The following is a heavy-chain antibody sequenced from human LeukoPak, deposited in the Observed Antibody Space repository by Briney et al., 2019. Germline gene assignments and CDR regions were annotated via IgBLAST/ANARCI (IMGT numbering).Heavy chain of an antibody. CDR1: GGSISSYY. CDR2: IYYSGNT. Sequence: KPSETLSLTCTVSGGSISSYYWNWIRQPPGKGLEWIGYIYYSGNTNYNPSLESRVTISIDTSKSQISLRLSSVTAADTAAYYCARSGRGTFTSYWTYFDFWGQGTLVTVSS. CDR3: ARSGRGTFTSYWTYFDF. V-gene: IGHV4-59*01. J-gene: IGHJ4*02. D-gene: IGHD2/OR15-2a*01.